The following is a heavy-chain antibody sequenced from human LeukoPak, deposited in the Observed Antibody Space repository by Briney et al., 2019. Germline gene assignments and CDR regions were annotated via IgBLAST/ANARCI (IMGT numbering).Heavy chain of an antibody. CDR1: GDSISSNGFY. V-gene: IGHV4-39*01. CDR3: GSFYSTSSGHYYYMDV. J-gene: IGHJ6*03. D-gene: IGHD6-6*01. CDR2: IYYSGNT. Sequence: KSSETLSLTCTVSGDSISSNGFYWGWIRQPPGKGLEWIGTIYYSGNTSYNPSLKSRVTMSVDTSKSQFSLRLSSVTAADTAVYYCGSFYSTSSGHYYYMDVWGKGTTVTVSS.